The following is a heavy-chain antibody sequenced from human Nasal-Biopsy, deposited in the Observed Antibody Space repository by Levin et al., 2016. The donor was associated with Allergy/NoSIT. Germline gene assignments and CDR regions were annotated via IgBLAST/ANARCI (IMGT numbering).Heavy chain of an antibody. CDR2: IYHSATT. Sequence: LRLSCTVSGGSISSGYDYWSWIRQAPGKGLEWIGYIYHSATTLSNPSLKSRVAISVDTSRNQVSLRLSSVTAADTAVYYCARGNWDDYYFDYWGQGTLVTASS. V-gene: IGHV4-30-4*01. CDR3: ARGNWDDYYFDY. CDR1: GGSISSGYDY. D-gene: IGHD1-1*01. J-gene: IGHJ4*02.